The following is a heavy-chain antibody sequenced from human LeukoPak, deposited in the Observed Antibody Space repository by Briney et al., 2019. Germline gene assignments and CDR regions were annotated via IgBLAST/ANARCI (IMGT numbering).Heavy chain of an antibody. CDR1: GFTFSSYG. D-gene: IGHD3/OR15-3a*01. CDR2: IEKDGNTK. CDR3: TKARDFWTRRFFDY. Sequence: GSLRLSCAASGFTFSSYGMHWVRQAPGKGLEWVAFIEKDGNTKYYTDSVRGRFAISRDNSKNTLYLQMSSLRTEDTAMFYCTKARDFWTRRFFDYWGQGTLVTVFS. J-gene: IGHJ4*02. V-gene: IGHV3-30*02.